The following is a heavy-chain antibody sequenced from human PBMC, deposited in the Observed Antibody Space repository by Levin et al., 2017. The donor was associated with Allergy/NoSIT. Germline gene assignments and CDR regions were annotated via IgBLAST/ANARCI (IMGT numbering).Heavy chain of an antibody. J-gene: IGHJ5*02. CDR1: GFTFSSYS. CDR3: ARDPGDCSSTSCYGYSYVP. D-gene: IGHD2-2*01. V-gene: IGHV3-21*01. CDR2: ISSSSSYI. Sequence: GGSLRLSCAASGFTFSSYSMNWVRQAPGKGLEWVSSISSSSSYIYYADSVKGRFTISRDNAKNSLYLQMNSLRAEDTAVYYCARDPGDCSSTSCYGYSYVPWGQGTLVTVSS.